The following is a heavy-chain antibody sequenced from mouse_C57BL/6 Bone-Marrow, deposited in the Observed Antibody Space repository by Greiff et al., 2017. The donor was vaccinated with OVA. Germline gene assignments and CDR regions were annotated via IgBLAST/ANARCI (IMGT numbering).Heavy chain of an antibody. CDR3: ARYLTTVVARYFDV. Sequence: VQLQQSGPGLAKPSQTLSLTCSVTGYSITSDYWNWIRKFPGNKLEYMGYISYSGSTYSNPSLKSRISITRDTSKNQYYLQLNSVTTEDTATYYCARYLTTVVARYFDVWGTGTTVTVSS. D-gene: IGHD1-1*01. V-gene: IGHV3-8*01. CDR2: ISYSGST. CDR1: GYSITSDY. J-gene: IGHJ1*03.